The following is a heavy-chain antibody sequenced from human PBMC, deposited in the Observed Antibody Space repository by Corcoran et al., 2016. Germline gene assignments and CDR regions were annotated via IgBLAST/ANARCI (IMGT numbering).Heavy chain of an antibody. Sequence: QVQLVQSGAEVKKPGASVKVSCKASGYTFTSYYMHWVRQAPEQGLEWMGIINPSGGSTSYAQKFQGRVTMTRDTSTNTVYMELSSLRSEDTAVYYCARGWLREDYYYYGMDVWGQGTTVTVSS. CDR2: INPSGGST. J-gene: IGHJ6*02. D-gene: IGHD5-12*01. CDR1: GYTFTSYY. V-gene: IGHV1-46*01. CDR3: ARGWLREDYYYYGMDV.